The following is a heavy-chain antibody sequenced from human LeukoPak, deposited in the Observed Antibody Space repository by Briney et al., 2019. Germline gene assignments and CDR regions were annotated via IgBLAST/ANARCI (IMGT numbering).Heavy chain of an antibody. CDR2: INGSGGST. CDR3: AKQESGGDFYFDY. CDR1: GFTFSTYA. V-gene: IGHV3-23*01. D-gene: IGHD2-21*02. Sequence: PGGSLRLSCAASGFTFSTYAMSWVCQAPGKGLEWVSGINGSGGSTYYADSVKGRFTISRDNSKNTLFLQMNSLRAEDTAVYYCAKQESGGDFYFDYWGQGTLVTVSS. J-gene: IGHJ4*02.